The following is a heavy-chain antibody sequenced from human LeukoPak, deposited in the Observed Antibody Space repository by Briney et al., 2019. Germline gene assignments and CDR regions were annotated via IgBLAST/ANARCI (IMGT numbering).Heavy chain of an antibody. CDR3: ARSGDCSSTSCHFDY. J-gene: IGHJ4*02. D-gene: IGHD2-2*03. Sequence: GESLKISCKGSEYSFTSYWIGWVRQMPGKGLEWMGIIYPGDSDTRYSPSFQGQVTISADKSISTAYLQWSSLKASDTAMYYCARSGDCSSTSCHFDYWGQGTLVTVSS. V-gene: IGHV5-51*01. CDR1: EYSFTSYW. CDR2: IYPGDSDT.